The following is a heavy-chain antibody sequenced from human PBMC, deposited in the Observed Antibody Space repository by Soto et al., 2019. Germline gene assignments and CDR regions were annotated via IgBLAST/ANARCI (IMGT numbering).Heavy chain of an antibody. CDR2: IYYSGST. CDR3: ATSDIVVVVAATGWFDP. CDR1: GGSISSSSYY. Sequence: QLQLQESGPGLVKPSETLSLTCTVSGGSISSSSYYWGWIRQPPGKGLEWIGSIYYSGSTYYTPSLKSRVTISVDTSKNQFSLKLSSVTAADTAVYYCATSDIVVVVAATGWFDPWGQGTLVTVSS. J-gene: IGHJ5*02. D-gene: IGHD2-15*01. V-gene: IGHV4-39*01.